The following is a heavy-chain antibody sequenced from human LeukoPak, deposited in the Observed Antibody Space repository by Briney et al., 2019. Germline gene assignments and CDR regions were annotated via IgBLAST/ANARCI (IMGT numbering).Heavy chain of an antibody. CDR3: ARLGEQHLDFDS. D-gene: IGHD6-13*01. V-gene: IGHV4-34*01. CDR2: INHSGST. Sequence: SETLSLTCAVYGGSFSGYYWSWIRQPPGKGLEWIGEINHSGSTYYNPSLESRVTVSRDTSKNQFSLKLSSVTAADTAVYYCARLGEQHLDFDSWGQGTLVTVSS. J-gene: IGHJ4*02. CDR1: GGSFSGYY.